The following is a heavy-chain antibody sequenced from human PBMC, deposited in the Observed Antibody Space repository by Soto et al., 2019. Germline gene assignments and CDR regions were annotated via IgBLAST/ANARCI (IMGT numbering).Heavy chain of an antibody. CDR1: GYTFTRYD. D-gene: IGHD2-8*01. J-gene: IGHJ6*02. Sequence: ASVKVSCKASGYTFTRYDMHWVRQAPGQGLEWMGWISGYNGDTNYAQKFQGRVSMTIDTSTTTAYMELRSLTSDDTAVYYCAKNGQPPYYYYGLDVWGQGTKVTVSS. CDR2: ISGYNGDT. CDR3: AKNGQPPYYYYGLDV. V-gene: IGHV1-18*04.